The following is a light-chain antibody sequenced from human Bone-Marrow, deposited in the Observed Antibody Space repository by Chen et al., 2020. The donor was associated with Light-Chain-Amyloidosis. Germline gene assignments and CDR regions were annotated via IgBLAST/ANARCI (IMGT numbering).Light chain of an antibody. CDR2: RDT. Sequence: SYELPQPPSVSVSPGQTARITCSGDDLPTKYAYWYQQKPGQAPVLVIHRDTERPSGISGPFSGSSSGTTATLTISGVHTEEEAAYPCQSADSSGTYEVIFGGGTKLTVL. V-gene: IGLV3-25*02. J-gene: IGLJ2*01. CDR1: DLPTKY. CDR3: QSADSSGTYEVI.